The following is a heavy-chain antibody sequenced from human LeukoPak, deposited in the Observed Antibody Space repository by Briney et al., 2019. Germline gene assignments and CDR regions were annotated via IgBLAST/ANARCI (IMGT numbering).Heavy chain of an antibody. J-gene: IGHJ6*03. CDR1: GFTFSRYA. CDR2: ISDGGTST. CDR3: AKDGAVAVTAPYYYYYMDV. D-gene: IGHD2-21*02. V-gene: IGHV3-23*01. Sequence: GGSLRLFCSASGFTFSRYAISWVRRAPGKGLQWVSIISDGGTSTCYADSVKGRFTISRDNSKNTMYLQMNSLRAEDTAVYYCAKDGAVAVTAPYYYYYMDVWGKGTTVTVSS.